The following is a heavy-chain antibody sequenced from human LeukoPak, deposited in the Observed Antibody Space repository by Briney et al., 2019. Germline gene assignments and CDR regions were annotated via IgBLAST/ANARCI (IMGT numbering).Heavy chain of an antibody. CDR2: IYYSGST. CDR3: ARDQKEGDAFDI. J-gene: IGHJ3*02. V-gene: IGHV4-59*01. Sequence: SETLSLTCTVSGGSMSTYYWSWIRQPPGKGLEWIGYIYYSGSTNYNPSLKSRVTISVDTSKNQFSLKLSSVTAADTAVYYCARDQKEGDAFDIWGQGTMVTVSS. CDR1: GGSMSTYY.